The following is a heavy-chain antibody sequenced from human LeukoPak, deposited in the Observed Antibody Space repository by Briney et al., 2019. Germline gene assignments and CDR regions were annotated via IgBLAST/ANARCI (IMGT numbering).Heavy chain of an antibody. CDR2: INHSGST. Sequence: PSETLSLTCADYGGSFSGYYWSWIRQPPGKGLEWIGEINHSGSTNYNPSLKSRVTISVDTSKNQFSLKLSSVTAADTAVYYCARAVNDATFGESSYYMDVWGKGTTVTVSS. CDR1: GGSFSGYY. D-gene: IGHD3-10*02. CDR3: ARAVNDATFGESSYYMDV. J-gene: IGHJ6*03. V-gene: IGHV4-34*01.